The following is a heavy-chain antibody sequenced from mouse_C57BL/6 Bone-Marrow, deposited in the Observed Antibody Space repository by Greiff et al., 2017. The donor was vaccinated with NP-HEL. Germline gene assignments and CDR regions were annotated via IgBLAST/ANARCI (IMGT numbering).Heavy chain of an antibody. D-gene: IGHD4-1*01. V-gene: IGHV1-52*01. Sequence: QVQLQQPGAELVRPGTSVKLSCKASGYTFTSYWMHWVKQRPIQGLEWIGNIDPSDSATHYNQKFKDKATVTVDKSSSTAYMQLSSLTSEDSAVYYCARSPWGYDAMDYWGQGTSVTVSS. CDR2: IDPSDSAT. J-gene: IGHJ4*01. CDR3: ARSPWGYDAMDY. CDR1: GYTFTSYW.